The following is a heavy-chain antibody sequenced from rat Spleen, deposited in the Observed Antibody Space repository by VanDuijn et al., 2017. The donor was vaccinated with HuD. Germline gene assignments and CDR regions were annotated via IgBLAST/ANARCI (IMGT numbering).Heavy chain of an antibody. Sequence: QVQLKESGPGLVQPSQTLSLTCTVSGFSLSSNTVQWVRQPPGKGLEWMGGIWGDGSTEYNSALKSRLSINRDTSKSQVFLKMNSLQTEDIATYYCARELGPSYYFDYWGQGVMVTVTS. D-gene: IGHD3-6*01. V-gene: IGHV2-1*01. CDR2: IWGDGST. CDR3: ARELGPSYYFDY. J-gene: IGHJ2*01. CDR1: GFSLSSNT.